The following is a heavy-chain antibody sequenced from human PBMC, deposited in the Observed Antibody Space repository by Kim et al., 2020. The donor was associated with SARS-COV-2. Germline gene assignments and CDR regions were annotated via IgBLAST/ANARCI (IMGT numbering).Heavy chain of an antibody. V-gene: IGHV4-34*01. D-gene: IGHD3-9*01. CDR2: INHSGST. CDR1: GGSFSGYY. Sequence: SETLSLTCAVYGGSFSGYYWSWIRQPPGKGLEWIGEINHSGSTNYNPSLKSRVTISVDTSKNQFSLKLSSVTAADTAVYYCARGHSFLRYFDWWGTDAFDIWGQGTMVTVSS. J-gene: IGHJ3*02. CDR3: ARGHSFLRYFDWWGTDAFDI.